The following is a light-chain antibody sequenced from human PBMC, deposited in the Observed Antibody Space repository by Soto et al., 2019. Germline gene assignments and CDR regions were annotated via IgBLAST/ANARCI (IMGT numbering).Light chain of an antibody. J-gene: IGKJ2*01. V-gene: IGKV3-20*01. CDR2: GAS. CDR1: RSISIAY. Sequence: EIVLTQSPGTVSLSPGERATLSCRASRSISIAYLVWYQQKSGQAPRLLIYGASTRATGIPDRFSASGSGTDFTLTISRLETEVFAVYYCQQYGSSPYTFGQGTKLEIK. CDR3: QQYGSSPYT.